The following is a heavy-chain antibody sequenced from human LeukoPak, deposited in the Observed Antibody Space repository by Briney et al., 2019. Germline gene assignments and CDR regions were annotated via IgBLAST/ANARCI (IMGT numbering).Heavy chain of an antibody. Sequence: GAPVKVSCKASCYTFTSHGISWVRQAPGQGLDWMGWISAYNGNTNYAQKLQGRVNMTTDTSTSTDYRELRSLRSVDTAVYYCARCHSSGWYYFDYWGQGTLVTVSS. CDR2: ISAYNGNT. CDR3: ARCHSSGWYYFDY. CDR1: CYTFTSHG. D-gene: IGHD6-19*01. V-gene: IGHV1-18*01. J-gene: IGHJ4*02.